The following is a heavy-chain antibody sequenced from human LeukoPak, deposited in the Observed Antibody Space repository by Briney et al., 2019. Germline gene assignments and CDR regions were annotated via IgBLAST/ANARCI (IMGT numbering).Heavy chain of an antibody. CDR3: ARHPGSHCSTATCYTGGVFDY. V-gene: IGHV4-30-4*01. CDR2: IYYSGST. Sequence: SETLSLTCTVSGGSISSGDYYWSWIRQPPGKGLEWIGYIYYSGSTYYNPSLKSRVTISVDTSKNQFSLKLSSVTAADTAVYYCARHPGSHCSTATCYTGGVFDYWGQGTLVTVSS. CDR1: GGSISSGDYY. J-gene: IGHJ4*02. D-gene: IGHD2-2*02.